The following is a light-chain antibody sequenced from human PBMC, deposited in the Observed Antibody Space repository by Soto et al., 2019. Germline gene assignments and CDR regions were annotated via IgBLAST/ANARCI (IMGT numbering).Light chain of an antibody. V-gene: IGLV2-14*01. Sequence: QSALTQPASVSGSPGQSITISCTGTSSDVGGYNYVSWYQQNPGKAPKFMIYEVSNRPSGVSNRFSGSKSGNTASLTISGLQAEDEADYYCSSYTSSSFVVFGGGTKVTVL. J-gene: IGLJ2*01. CDR3: SSYTSSSFVV. CDR1: SSDVGGYNY. CDR2: EVS.